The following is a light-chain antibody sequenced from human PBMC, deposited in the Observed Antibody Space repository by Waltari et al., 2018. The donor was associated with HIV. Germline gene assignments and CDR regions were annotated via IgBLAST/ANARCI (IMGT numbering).Light chain of an antibody. CDR2: ATN. CDR1: TGAVTSGHS. Sequence: AVVTQEPSLTVSPGGTVTLTCGSSTGAVTSGHSPYWFQQKLGQAPRTLIFATNNKHSWTPARFSGSLLGGKAALTLSGAQPEDEAEYYCLLSYSGARVFGGGTKLTVL. CDR3: LLSYSGARV. J-gene: IGLJ2*01. V-gene: IGLV7-46*01.